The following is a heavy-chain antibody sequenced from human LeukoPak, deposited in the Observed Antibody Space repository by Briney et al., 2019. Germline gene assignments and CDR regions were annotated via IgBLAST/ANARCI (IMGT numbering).Heavy chain of an antibody. CDR3: ARARPGHARCSSTSCSHWFDP. CDR1: GYTFTGYS. CDR2: INPNSGGT. Sequence: ASVKVSCKASGYTFTGYSMHWVRQAPGQGLEWMGWINPNSGGTNYAQKFQGRVTMTRDTSISTAYMELSRLRSDDTAVYYCARARPGHARCSSTSCSHWFDPWGQGTLVTVSS. D-gene: IGHD2-2*01. J-gene: IGHJ5*02. V-gene: IGHV1-2*02.